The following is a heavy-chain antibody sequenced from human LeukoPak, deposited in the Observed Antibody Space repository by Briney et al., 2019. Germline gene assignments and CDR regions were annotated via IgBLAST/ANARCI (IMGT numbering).Heavy chain of an antibody. J-gene: IGHJ5*02. V-gene: IGHV1-8*01. CDR1: GYTFTSYD. CDR2: MSPINGNT. D-gene: IGHD3-16*01. Sequence: GASVKVSCKASGYTFTSYDINWVRQAAGQGLEWMGWMSPINGNTGYAQKFQGRVTMTRNTSISTAYMELSSLRSEDTAVYYCARNPGEGFDPWGQGTLVTVSS. CDR3: ARNPGEGFDP.